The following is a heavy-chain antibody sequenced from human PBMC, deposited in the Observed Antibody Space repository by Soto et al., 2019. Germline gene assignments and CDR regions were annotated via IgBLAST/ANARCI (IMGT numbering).Heavy chain of an antibody. J-gene: IGHJ6*02. CDR3: ARDRSYAMEV. Sequence: GGSLRLSCEASGFSIRDYWMHWVRQAPGEGLVWVSCINGDASSTTYADSVKGRFTISRDDAKNTVYLQMTSLRAEDTAVYFCARDRSYAMEVWGQGTRVTVSS. CDR1: GFSIRDYW. CDR2: INGDASST. V-gene: IGHV3-74*01.